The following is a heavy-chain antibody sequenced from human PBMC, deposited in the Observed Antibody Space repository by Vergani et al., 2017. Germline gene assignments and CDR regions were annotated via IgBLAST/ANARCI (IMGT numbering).Heavy chain of an antibody. CDR2: INHSGST. CDR1: GGSFSGYY. J-gene: IGHJ5*02. Sequence: QVQLQQWGAGLLKPSETLSLTCAVYGGSFSGYYWSWIRQPPGKGLEWIGEINHSGSTNYNPSLKSRVTISVDTSKNQFSRKLSSVTAADTAVYYCARKRAAAGYNWFDPWGRGTVVAVSS. V-gene: IGHV4-34*01. D-gene: IGHD6-13*01. CDR3: ARKRAAAGYNWFDP.